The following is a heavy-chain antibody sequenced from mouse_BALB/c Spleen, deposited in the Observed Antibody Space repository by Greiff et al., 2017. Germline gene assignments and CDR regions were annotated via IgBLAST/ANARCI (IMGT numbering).Heavy chain of an antibody. Sequence: EVKVVESGGGLVKPGGSLKLSCAASGFTFSDYYMYWVRQTPEKRLEWVATISNGGTYTYYPDSVKGRFTISRDNAKNNLYLQMSSLKSEDTAMYYCARGGSSLDYWGQGTTLTVSS. V-gene: IGHV5-4*02. CDR2: ISNGGTYT. CDR1: GFTFSDYY. CDR3: ARGGSSLDY. J-gene: IGHJ2*01. D-gene: IGHD1-1*01.